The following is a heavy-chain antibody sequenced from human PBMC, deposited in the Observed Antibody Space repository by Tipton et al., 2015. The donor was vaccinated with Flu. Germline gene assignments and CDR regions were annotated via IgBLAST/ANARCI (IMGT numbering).Heavy chain of an antibody. J-gene: IGHJ6*02. CDR3: AKEEGYCSSTSCQITYYYYGMDV. CDR2: IRYDGSNK. V-gene: IGHV3-30*02. CDR1: GFTFSSYG. Sequence: SGFTFSSYGMHWVRQAPGKGLEWVAFIRYDGSNKYYADSVKGRFTISRDNSKNTLYLQMNSLRAEDTAVYYCAKEEGYCSSTSCQITYYYYGMDVWDQGPIGH. D-gene: IGHD2-2*01.